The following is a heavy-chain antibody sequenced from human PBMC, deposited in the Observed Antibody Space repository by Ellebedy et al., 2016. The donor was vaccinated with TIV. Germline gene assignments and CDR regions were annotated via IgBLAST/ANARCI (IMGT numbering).Heavy chain of an antibody. CDR3: AKDLHHWSANDR. D-gene: IGHD3-3*01. CDR1: GFTLRGNA. J-gene: IGHJ5*02. Sequence: GESLKISCAAFGFTLRGNAMSWVRQAPGKGLEWVSGIGGDLRTHYADPVKGRFTISRDDSQDTLFLEMNRLRGEDTAVYYCAKDLHHWSANDRWGQGTLVSVSS. CDR2: IGGDLRT. V-gene: IGHV3-23*01.